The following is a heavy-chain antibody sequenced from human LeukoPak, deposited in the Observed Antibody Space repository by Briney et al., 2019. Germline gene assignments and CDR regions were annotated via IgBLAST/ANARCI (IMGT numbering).Heavy chain of an antibody. CDR1: GFTFSSYG. CDR3: AREYYDFYYYGMDV. D-gene: IGHD3-3*01. J-gene: IGHJ6*02. CDR2: IWYDGSNK. V-gene: IGHV3-33*01. Sequence: PGRSLRPSCAASGFTFSSYGMHWVRQAPGKGLEWVAVIWYDGSNKYYADSVKGRFTISRDNSKNTLYLQMNSLRAEDTAVYYCAREYYDFYYYGMDVWGQGTTVTVSS.